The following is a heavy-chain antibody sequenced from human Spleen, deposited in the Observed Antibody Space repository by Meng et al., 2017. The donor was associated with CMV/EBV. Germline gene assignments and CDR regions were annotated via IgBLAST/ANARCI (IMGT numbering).Heavy chain of an antibody. CDR1: GYTLPGYY. V-gene: IGHV1-2*02. J-gene: IGHJ4*02. CDR3: ARDGGKDSGSPLSDY. D-gene: IGHD1-26*01. Sequence: SGYTLPGYYMHWVRQAPGQGLEWMGWINPNSGGTNYAQKFQGRVTMTRDTSISTAYMELSRLRSDDTAVYYCARDGGKDSGSPLSDYWGQGTLVTVSS. CDR2: INPNSGGT.